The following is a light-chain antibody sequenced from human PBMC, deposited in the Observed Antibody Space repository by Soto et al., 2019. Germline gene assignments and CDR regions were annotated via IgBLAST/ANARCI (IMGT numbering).Light chain of an antibody. J-gene: IGKJ1*01. CDR2: GAS. CDR3: QQTYSSPRT. CDR1: QSISSY. Sequence: DIQMTQSPSTLSGSVGDRVTITCRASQSISSYVNWYQQKPGKAPKLLIYGASSLQSGVPSRFSGSGSGTDFTLNISSLQPEDFATYYCQQTYSSPRTFGQGTKVDIK. V-gene: IGKV1-39*01.